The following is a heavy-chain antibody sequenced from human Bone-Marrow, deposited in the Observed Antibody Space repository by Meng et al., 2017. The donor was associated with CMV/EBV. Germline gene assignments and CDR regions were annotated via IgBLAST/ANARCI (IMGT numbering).Heavy chain of an antibody. J-gene: IGHJ2*01. Sequence: ASVKVSCKASGYTFTGYYMHWVRQAPGQGLEWMGWINPNSGGTNYAQKFQGRVTMTRDTSISTAYMELSRLRSDDTAVYYCARDLGGWSGYFDLWGLGTLVTVSS. D-gene: IGHD6-19*01. CDR3: ARDLGGWSGYFDL. V-gene: IGHV1-2*02. CDR2: INPNSGGT. CDR1: GYTFTGYY.